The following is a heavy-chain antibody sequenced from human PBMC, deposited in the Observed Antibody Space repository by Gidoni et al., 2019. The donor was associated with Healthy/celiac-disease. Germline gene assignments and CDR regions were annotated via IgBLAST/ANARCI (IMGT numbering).Heavy chain of an antibody. CDR1: GFPFSSYS. CDR3: ARDRVFQKRYHGSGSIYAFDI. V-gene: IGHV3-48*02. J-gene: IGHJ3*02. CDR2: ISSSSSTI. Sequence: EVQLVESGGGLVQPGGSLRLSCAASGFPFSSYSMNWVRQAQGQGLEWVSYISSSSSTIYYADSVKGRFTISRDNAKNSLYLQMNSLRDEDTAVYYCARDRVFQKRYHGSGSIYAFDIWGQGTMVTVSS. D-gene: IGHD3-10*01.